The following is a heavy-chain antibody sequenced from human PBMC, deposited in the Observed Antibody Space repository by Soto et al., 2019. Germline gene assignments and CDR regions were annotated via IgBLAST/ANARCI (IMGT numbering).Heavy chain of an antibody. Sequence: GGSLRLSCAASGFTFSSYAMSWVRQAPGKGLEWVSAISGSGGSTYYADSVKGRFTISRDNSKNTLYLQMNSLRAEDTAVYYCAKGIAGYYDSSGYYYFDYWGQGTLVTVSS. J-gene: IGHJ4*02. V-gene: IGHV3-23*01. CDR3: AKGIAGYYDSSGYYYFDY. D-gene: IGHD3-22*01. CDR1: GFTFSSYA. CDR2: ISGSGGST.